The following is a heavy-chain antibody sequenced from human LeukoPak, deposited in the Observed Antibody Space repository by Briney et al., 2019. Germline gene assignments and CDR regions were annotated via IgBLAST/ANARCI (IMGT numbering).Heavy chain of an antibody. J-gene: IGHJ4*02. V-gene: IGHV3-11*06. CDR2: INSYSNYT. CDR3: ATHYYDSRGYDVGYYFDY. D-gene: IGHD3-22*01. CDR1: GFSFTDYY. Sequence: GGSLRLSCAASGFSFTDYYMSWIRQAPGKGLEWVSFINSYSNYTNYADSVKGRFSISRDNAKSSLYLQMDSLRAEDTAVYYCATHYYDSRGYDVGYYFDYWGQGTLVTVSS.